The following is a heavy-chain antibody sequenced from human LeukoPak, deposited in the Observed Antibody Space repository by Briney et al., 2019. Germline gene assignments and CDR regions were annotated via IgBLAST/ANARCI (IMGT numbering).Heavy chain of an antibody. D-gene: IGHD6-19*01. CDR2: IYYSGST. CDR1: GGSISSYY. V-gene: IGHV4-59*01. CDR3: ARVRIAVAGNWFDP. Sequence: KPSETLSLTCSVSGGSISSYYWSWIRQPPGKGLEWIGYIYYSGSTNYNPSLKSRVTISVDTSKNQFSLKLSSVTAADTAVYYCARVRIAVAGNWFDPWGQGTLVTVSS. J-gene: IGHJ5*02.